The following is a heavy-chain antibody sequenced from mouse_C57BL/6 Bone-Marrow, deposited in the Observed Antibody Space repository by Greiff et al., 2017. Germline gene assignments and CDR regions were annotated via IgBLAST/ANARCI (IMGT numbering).Heavy chain of an antibody. CDR2: IDPEDGET. CDR3: ARHEGLRHDYAMDY. CDR1: GFNIKDYY. Sequence: EVQLQQSGAELVKPGASVKLSCTASGFNIKDYYMHWVKQRTEQGLEWIGRIDPEDGETKYAPKFQGKATITADTSSNKAYLQLRSLTSEDTAVYYCARHEGLRHDYAMDYWGQGTSVTVSS. V-gene: IGHV14-2*01. J-gene: IGHJ4*01. D-gene: IGHD2-4*01.